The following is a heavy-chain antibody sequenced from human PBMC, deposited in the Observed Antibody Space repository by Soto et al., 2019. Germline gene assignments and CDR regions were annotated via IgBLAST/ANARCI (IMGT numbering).Heavy chain of an antibody. J-gene: IGHJ1*01. V-gene: IGHV3-33*01. CDR2: IWYDGSNK. D-gene: IGHD6-19*01. CDR3: ARDNGAIAVAGPEYFQH. CDR1: GFTFSSYG. Sequence: QVQLVESGGGVVQPGRSLRLSCAASGFTFSSYGMHWVRQAPGKGLEWVAVIWYDGSNKYYADSVKGRFTISRDNSKNTLYLQMNGLRAEDTAVYYCARDNGAIAVAGPEYFQHWGQGTLVTVSS.